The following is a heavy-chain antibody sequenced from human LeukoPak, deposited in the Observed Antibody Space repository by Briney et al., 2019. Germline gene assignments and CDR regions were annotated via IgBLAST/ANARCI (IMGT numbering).Heavy chain of an antibody. CDR1: GYTFTGYY. Sequence: ASVKVFCKASGYTFTGYYMHWVRQAPGQGVEWMGWINPNSGGTNYAQKFQGRVTMTRDTSISTAYMELSRLRSDDTAVYYCARASRPSTVAGTGYWGQGTLVTVSS. CDR3: ARASRPSTVAGTGY. J-gene: IGHJ4*02. D-gene: IGHD6-19*01. CDR2: INPNSGGT. V-gene: IGHV1-2*02.